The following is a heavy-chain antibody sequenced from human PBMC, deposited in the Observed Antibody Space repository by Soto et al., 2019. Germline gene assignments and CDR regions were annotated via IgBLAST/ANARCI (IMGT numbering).Heavy chain of an antibody. J-gene: IGHJ6*02. Sequence: GGSLRLSCAASGFTFSDFGMHWVRQAPGKGLEWVAIISYDGILKYYADSVKGRFTISRDTSKGAVYLQMNSLTPEDTAVYYCAKDFKVSGGHYGSLNYYYGMDVWGQGTTVTVSS. CDR1: GFTFSDFG. CDR3: AKDFKVSGGHYGSLNYYYGMDV. CDR2: ISYDGILK. V-gene: IGHV3-30*18. D-gene: IGHD3-10*01.